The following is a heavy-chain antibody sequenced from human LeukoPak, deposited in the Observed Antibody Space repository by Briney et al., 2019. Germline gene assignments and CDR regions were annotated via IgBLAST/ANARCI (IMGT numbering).Heavy chain of an antibody. Sequence: GGSLRLSCAASGFTFSSYSMNWVRQAPGKGLEWVSYISSSSSTIYYADSVKGRFTISRDNAKNSLYLQMNSLRAEDTAVYYCARGRYCSSTSCYTPKGDWFDPWGRGTLVTVSS. CDR3: ARGRYCSSTSCYTPKGDWFDP. J-gene: IGHJ5*02. D-gene: IGHD2-2*02. CDR1: GFTFSSYS. V-gene: IGHV3-48*01. CDR2: ISSSSSTI.